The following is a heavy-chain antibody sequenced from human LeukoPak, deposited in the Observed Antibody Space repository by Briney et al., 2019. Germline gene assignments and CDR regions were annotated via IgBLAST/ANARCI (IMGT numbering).Heavy chain of an antibody. J-gene: IGHJ5*02. CDR2: IYSGGTT. CDR3: ASLYCSRGSCAFDV. V-gene: IGHV3-66*01. CDR1: GFTISANY. Sequence: GGSLRLSCAASGFTISANYMSWVRHSPGKGLEWVSLIYSGGTTDYADSVKGRFTISKDNSKNTVFLQMNSLTAEDTALYYCASLYCSRGSCAFDVWGQGTLVTVSS. D-gene: IGHD2-15*01.